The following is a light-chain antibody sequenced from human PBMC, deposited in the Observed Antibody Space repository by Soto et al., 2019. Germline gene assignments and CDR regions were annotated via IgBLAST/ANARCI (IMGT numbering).Light chain of an antibody. CDR1: QSVGSY. CDR2: NVF. CDR3: QHYPNSPLST. V-gene: IGKV3-20*01. J-gene: IGKJ2*01. Sequence: EIVLTQSPGTLSLSPGERAALSCRASQSVGSYLAWYQQKPGQAPRLLIYNVFSRATGIPDRFSGSGSGTDFTLTISRLEPEDFAVYYCQHYPNSPLSTFGQGTNLEIK.